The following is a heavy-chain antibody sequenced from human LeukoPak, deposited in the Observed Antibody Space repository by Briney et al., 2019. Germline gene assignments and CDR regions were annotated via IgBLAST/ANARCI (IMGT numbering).Heavy chain of an antibody. CDR2: INPSGGST. V-gene: IGHV1-46*01. Sequence: ASVKVSCKASGYTFTSYYMHWVRQAPGQGLEWMGIINPSGGSTSYAQKFQGRVTMTKDTATSTVYMGLSSLRSEDTAVYYCASSTYDSSGLDAFDIWGQGTMVTVSS. J-gene: IGHJ3*02. CDR1: GYTFTSYY. D-gene: IGHD3-22*01. CDR3: ASSTYDSSGLDAFDI.